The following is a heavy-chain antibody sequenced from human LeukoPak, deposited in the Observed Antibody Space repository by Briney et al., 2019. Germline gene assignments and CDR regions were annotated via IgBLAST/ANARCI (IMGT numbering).Heavy chain of an antibody. CDR3: ARENDSSSWYRSAFDI. Sequence: SGGSLRLSCAASGFTFSSYSMNWVRQAPGKGLEWVSGISVSSRYKNYADSMKGRFTISRDNAKNSLYLQMNSLGAEDTAVYYCARENDSSSWYRSAFDIWGQGTMVTVSS. CDR1: GFTFSSYS. D-gene: IGHD6-13*01. J-gene: IGHJ3*02. V-gene: IGHV3-21*01. CDR2: ISVSSRYK.